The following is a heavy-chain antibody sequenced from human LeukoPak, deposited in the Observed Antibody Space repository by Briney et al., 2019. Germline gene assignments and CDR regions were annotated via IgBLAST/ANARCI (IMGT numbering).Heavy chain of an antibody. CDR1: GFTFSSYG. J-gene: IGHJ4*02. CDR3: AKDQRIPAAIRHFDY. Sequence: PGRSLRLSCAASGFTFSSYGMHWVRQAPGKGLEWVSAISGSGGSTYYADSVKGRFTISRDNSKNTLYLQMNSLRAEDTAVYYCAKDQRIPAAIRHFDYWGQGTLVTVSS. D-gene: IGHD2-2*02. CDR2: ISGSGGST. V-gene: IGHV3-23*01.